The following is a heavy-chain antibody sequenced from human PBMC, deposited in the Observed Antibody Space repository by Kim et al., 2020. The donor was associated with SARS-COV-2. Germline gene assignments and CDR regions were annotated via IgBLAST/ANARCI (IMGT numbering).Heavy chain of an antibody. V-gene: IGHV3-48*02. CDR2: ITKTSTTI. D-gene: IGHD3-16*01. CDR1: GFTFSAYD. Sequence: GGSLRLSCATSGFTFSAYDMNWVRQAPGKGLEWLSFITKTSTTIYYADSVKGRFTISRDNAKNSLYLQMHSQRDDDTAVYYCVRDRMGGAFDIWGQGTMVTVSS. J-gene: IGHJ3*02. CDR3: VRDRMGGAFDI.